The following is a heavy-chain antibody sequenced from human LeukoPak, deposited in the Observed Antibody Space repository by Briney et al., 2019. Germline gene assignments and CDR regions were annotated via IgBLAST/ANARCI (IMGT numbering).Heavy chain of an antibody. CDR2: ISSSGSTI. J-gene: IGHJ5*02. Sequence: PGGSLRLSCAASGFTLSSYEMNWVRQAPGKGLEWVSYISSSGSTIYYADSVKGRFTISRDNAKNSLYLQMNSLRAEDTAVYYCASLGVVPAAIRSWFDPWGQGTLVTVSS. CDR3: ASLGVVPAAIRSWFDP. V-gene: IGHV3-48*03. CDR1: GFTLSSYE. D-gene: IGHD2-2*02.